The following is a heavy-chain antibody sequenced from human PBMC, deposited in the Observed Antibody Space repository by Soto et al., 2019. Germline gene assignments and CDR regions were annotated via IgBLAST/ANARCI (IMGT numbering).Heavy chain of an antibody. CDR2: IIPIFGTA. J-gene: IGHJ5*02. CDR1: GGTFSSYA. Sequence: ASVKVSCKASGGTFSSYAISWVRQAPGQGLEWMGGIIPIFGTANYAQKFQGRVTITADKSTSTAYMELSSLRPEDTAVYYCAREEMGTWFDPWGQGTLVTVSS. V-gene: IGHV1-69*06. CDR3: AREEMGTWFDP. D-gene: IGHD7-27*01.